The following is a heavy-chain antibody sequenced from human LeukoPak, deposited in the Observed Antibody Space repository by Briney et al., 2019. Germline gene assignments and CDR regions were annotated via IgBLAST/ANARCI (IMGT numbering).Heavy chain of an antibody. J-gene: IGHJ4*02. V-gene: IGHV4-34*01. CDR1: GGSFSGYY. D-gene: IGHD1-1*01. CDR2: INHSGST. CDR3: ARVPKNYYFDY. Sequence: SETLSLTCAVYGGSFSGYYWSWIRQPPGKGLEWIGEINHSGSTNYNPSLTSRVTISVDTSKNQCSLKLSSVTAADTAVYYCARVPKNYYFDYWGQGTLVPVST.